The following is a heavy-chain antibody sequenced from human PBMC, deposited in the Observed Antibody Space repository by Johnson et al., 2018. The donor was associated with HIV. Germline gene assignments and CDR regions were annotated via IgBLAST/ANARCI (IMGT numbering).Heavy chain of an antibody. Sequence: VQLVESGGGLVQPGRSLRLSCAASGFTFDDYAMHWVRQAPGKGLEWVSGISWNSGSIGYADSVKGRFTISRDNAKNSLYLQMNSLGTEDTAVYYCAATLWRGGGDDAFDIWGQGTMVTVSS. CDR1: GFTFDDYA. CDR3: AATLWRGGGDDAFDI. V-gene: IGHV3-9*01. J-gene: IGHJ3*02. D-gene: IGHD3-3*01. CDR2: ISWNSGSI.